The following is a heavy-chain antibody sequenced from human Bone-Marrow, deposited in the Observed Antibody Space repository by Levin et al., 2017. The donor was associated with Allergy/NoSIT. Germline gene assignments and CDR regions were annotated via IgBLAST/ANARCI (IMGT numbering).Heavy chain of an antibody. V-gene: IGHV3-30-3*01. CDR3: ALLDYYDSSGDRDAFDV. J-gene: IGHJ3*01. CDR1: GFTFSRYA. CDR2: ISYDGSNK. Sequence: HTGGSLRLSCAASGFTFSRYAVHWVRQAPGKGLEWVAVISYDGSNKYYADSVKGRFTISRDNSKNTLHLQMNSLRAEDTAVYFCALLDYYDSSGDRDAFDVWGQGTMVTVSS. D-gene: IGHD3-22*01.